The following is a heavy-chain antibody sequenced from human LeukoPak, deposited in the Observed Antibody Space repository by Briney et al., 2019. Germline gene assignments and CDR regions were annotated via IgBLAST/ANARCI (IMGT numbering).Heavy chain of an antibody. CDR1: GDSVSSNSAA. V-gene: IGHV6-1*01. J-gene: IGHJ6*02. CDR2: TYYRSKCYN. D-gene: IGHD2-2*02. Sequence: SQTLSLTCDISGDSVSSNSAAWNWIRQSPSRGLEWLGRTYYRSKCYNDYAVSVKSRITINPDTSKNQFSLQLNSVTPEDTAVYYCARGRSSGVPAAIFYYYYGMDVWGQGTTVTVSS. CDR3: ARGRSSGVPAAIFYYYYGMDV.